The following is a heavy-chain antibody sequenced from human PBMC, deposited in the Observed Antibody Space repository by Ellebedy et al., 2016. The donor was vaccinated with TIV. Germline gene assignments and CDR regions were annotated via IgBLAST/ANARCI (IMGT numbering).Heavy chain of an antibody. D-gene: IGHD6-13*01. V-gene: IGHV1-2*02. CDR2: INPNSGCT. CDR3: ARYISEYTSSWFNWFDP. Sequence: AASVKVSCKASGYTFTDYYVHWVRQAPGQGLEWMGWINPNSGCTIYAQQFQGRVTMTRDTSISTAYMELNRLKSDDTAVYYCARYISEYTSSWFNWFDPWGQGTLVTVSS. CDR1: GYTFTDYY. J-gene: IGHJ5*02.